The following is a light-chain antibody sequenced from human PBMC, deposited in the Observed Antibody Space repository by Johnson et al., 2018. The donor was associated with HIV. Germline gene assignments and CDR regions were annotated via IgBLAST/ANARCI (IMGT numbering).Light chain of an antibody. V-gene: IGLV1-51*01. Sequence: QSVLTQPPSVSAAPGQKVTISCSGSSSNIGNNYVSWYQQLPGTAPKLLIYDNNKRPSGIPDRFSGSKSGTSATLGITGLQTGEEADYYCGTWDSSLRVGFVGTGTKVTVL. CDR2: DNN. CDR3: GTWDSSLRVGF. CDR1: SSNIGNNY. J-gene: IGLJ1*01.